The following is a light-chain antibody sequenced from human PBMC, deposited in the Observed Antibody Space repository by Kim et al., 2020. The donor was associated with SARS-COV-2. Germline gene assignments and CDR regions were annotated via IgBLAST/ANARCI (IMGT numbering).Light chain of an antibody. CDR2: GAS. Sequence: SVSPGERTTLSCRASQTIDNNLAWFQQKPGQAPGRFIYGASTRAPGIPARFSGSGSGTEFTLTISSLQSEDFAVYYCQHYHKWPHSFGQGTKLEI. J-gene: IGKJ2*03. CDR1: QTIDNN. CDR3: QHYHKWPHS. V-gene: IGKV3-15*01.